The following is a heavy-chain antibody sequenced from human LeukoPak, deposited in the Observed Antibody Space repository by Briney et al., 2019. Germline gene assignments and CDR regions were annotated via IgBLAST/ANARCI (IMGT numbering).Heavy chain of an antibody. V-gene: IGHV3-21*01. J-gene: IGHJ4*02. D-gene: IGHD2-15*01. CDR2: ITSSSYI. Sequence: NPGGSLGLSCAASGFPFSTYGMNWVRQAPGKGLEWVSSITSSSYIYYADSLKGRFTISRDNAKNSLYLQMNSLRAEDTAVYYCARGSASRGGGSDFDYWGQGTLVTVSS. CDR3: ARGSASRGGGSDFDY. CDR1: GFPFSTYG.